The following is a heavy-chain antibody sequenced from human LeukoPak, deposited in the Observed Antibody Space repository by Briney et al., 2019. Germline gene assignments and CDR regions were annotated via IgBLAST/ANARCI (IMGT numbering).Heavy chain of an antibody. Sequence: KPLETLSLTCTVSGGSISSYYWSWIRQPPGKGLEWIGYIYYSGSTNYNPSLKSRVTISVDTSKNQFSLKLSSVTAADTAVYYCARANCSGGSCYPRGAFDIWGQGTMVTVSS. CDR1: GGSISSYY. V-gene: IGHV4-59*01. J-gene: IGHJ3*02. D-gene: IGHD2-15*01. CDR2: IYYSGST. CDR3: ARANCSGGSCYPRGAFDI.